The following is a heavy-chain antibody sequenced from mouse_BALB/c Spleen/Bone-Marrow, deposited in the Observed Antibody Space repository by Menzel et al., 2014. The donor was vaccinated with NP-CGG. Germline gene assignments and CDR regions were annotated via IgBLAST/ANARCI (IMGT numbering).Heavy chain of an antibody. V-gene: IGHV5-6*02. J-gene: IGHJ2*01. CDR1: GFTFSNYG. D-gene: IGHD4-1*01. CDR3: ARRGTGTGSYYFDY. CDR2: TSSVGSYT. Sequence: EVKLVESGGDLVKPGGSLKLSCAASGFTFSNYGTSWVRQTPDKRLEWVATTSSVGSYTYYPDSVKGRFTISRDNAKNTLFLQMSSLKSEDTAMYYCARRGTGTGSYYFDYWGQGTTLTVSP.